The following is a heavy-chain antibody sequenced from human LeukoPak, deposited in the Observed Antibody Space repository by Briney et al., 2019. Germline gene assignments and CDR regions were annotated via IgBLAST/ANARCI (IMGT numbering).Heavy chain of an antibody. Sequence: PGGSLRLSCAASGITFSRFWMSWVRQAPGKGLQWVANINQDGSEKHYVDSVKGRFTISRDNAENSLYLQMNSLRAEDTAVYYCATDQKAVAGTQFDYWGQGTLVTVSS. CDR3: ATDQKAVAGTQFDY. V-gene: IGHV3-7*03. CDR1: GITFSRFW. CDR2: INQDGSEK. D-gene: IGHD6-19*01. J-gene: IGHJ4*02.